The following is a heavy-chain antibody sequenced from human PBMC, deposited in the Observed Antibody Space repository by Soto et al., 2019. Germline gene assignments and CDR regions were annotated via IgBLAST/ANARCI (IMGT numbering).Heavy chain of an antibody. D-gene: IGHD2-2*02. CDR1: GYTLTELS. J-gene: IGHJ5*02. V-gene: IGHV1-24*01. CDR2: FDPEDGET. CDR3: ATDPVVVPAAIKWFDP. Sequence: ASVKVSCKVSGYTLTELSMHWVRQAPGKGLEWMGGFDPEDGETIYAQKFQGRVTMTEDTSTDTAYMELSSLRSEDTAVYYCATDPVVVPAAIKWFDPWGQGTLVIVSS.